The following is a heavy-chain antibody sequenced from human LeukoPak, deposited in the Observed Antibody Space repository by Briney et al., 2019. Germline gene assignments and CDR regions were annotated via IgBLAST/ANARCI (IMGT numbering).Heavy chain of an antibody. CDR2: IIPIFGTA. CDR1: GGTFSSYA. CDR3: ARAGITMVRGVIIPGASDI. Sequence: SVKVSCKASGGTFSSYAISWVRQAPGQGLEWMGGIIPIFGTANYAQKFQGRVTITTDESTSTAYMELSSLRSEDTAVYYCARAGITMVRGVIIPGASDIWGQGTMVTVSS. D-gene: IGHD3-10*01. J-gene: IGHJ3*02. V-gene: IGHV1-69*05.